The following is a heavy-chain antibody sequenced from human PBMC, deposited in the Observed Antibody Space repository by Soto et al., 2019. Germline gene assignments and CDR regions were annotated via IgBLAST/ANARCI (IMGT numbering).Heavy chain of an antibody. D-gene: IGHD6-13*01. CDR3: ARIIYSSNWHAIDN. V-gene: IGHV3-64*01. J-gene: IGHJ4*02. CDR1: GFTFISYT. CDR2: ITNNGDT. Sequence: EVQLVESGGGLVQPGGSLRLSCAASGFTFISYTMHWVRQAPGRGLEYVSVITNNGDTYYANSVKGRFTISRDNSKNTLYLQMGSLRAEDMAVYYGARIIYSSNWHAIDNWGQGTLVTVSS.